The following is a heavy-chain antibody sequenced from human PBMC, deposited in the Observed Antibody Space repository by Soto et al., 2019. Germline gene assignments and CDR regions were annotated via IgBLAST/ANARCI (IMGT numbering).Heavy chain of an antibody. CDR1: GGSISSGDYY. Sequence: SETVSLAFTVSGGSISSGDYYWSWIRQPPGKGLEWIGYIYYSGSTYYNPSLKSRVTISVDTSKNQFSLKLSSVTAADTAVYYCAREDYYDSRGYSDYWGKGILVTVCS. D-gene: IGHD3-22*01. CDR3: AREDYYDSRGYSDY. V-gene: IGHV4-30-4*01. CDR2: IYYSGST. J-gene: IGHJ4*02.